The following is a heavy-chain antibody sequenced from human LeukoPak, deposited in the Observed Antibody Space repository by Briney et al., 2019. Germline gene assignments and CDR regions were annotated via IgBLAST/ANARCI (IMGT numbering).Heavy chain of an antibody. Sequence: GGSLRLSCAASEFTVSSNYMRWVRPAPGKGLARVSIIYSGGSTYYADSVKGRFTISRDNSKKTLYLQMNSLRAEDTAVYYCARGLAVAGTGSDYWGQGTLVTVSS. V-gene: IGHV3-66*01. CDR2: IYSGGST. D-gene: IGHD6-19*01. CDR3: ARGLAVAGTGSDY. J-gene: IGHJ4*02. CDR1: EFTVSSNY.